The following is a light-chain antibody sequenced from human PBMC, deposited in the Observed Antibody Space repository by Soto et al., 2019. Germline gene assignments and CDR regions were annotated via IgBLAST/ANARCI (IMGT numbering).Light chain of an antibody. CDR3: SSHTSRNNFVV. CDR1: SSDVGYYNY. J-gene: IGLJ2*01. CDR2: DVS. V-gene: IGLV2-8*01. Sequence: QSALTQPPSASGSPGQSVTISCTGTSSDVGYYNYVSWYQQHPGKAPKLMIYDVSKRPSGVPDRFSGSKSVNTASLTVSGLQAEDEADYYCSSHTSRNNFVVFGGGTKVTVL.